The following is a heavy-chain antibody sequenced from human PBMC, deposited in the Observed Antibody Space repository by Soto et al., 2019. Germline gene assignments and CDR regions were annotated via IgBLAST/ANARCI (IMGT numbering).Heavy chain of an antibody. D-gene: IGHD1-1*01. CDR2: INHSGST. J-gene: IGHJ4*02. CDR1: GGSFSGYY. Sequence: SETLSLTCAVYGGSFSGYYWTWIRQPPGTGLEWIGEINHSGSTNYNPSLKSRVTISVDTSKNQFSLRLASVTAADTAVYYCARTLPNRQLFDSWSQGTLVTVSS. V-gene: IGHV4-34*01. CDR3: ARTLPNRQLFDS.